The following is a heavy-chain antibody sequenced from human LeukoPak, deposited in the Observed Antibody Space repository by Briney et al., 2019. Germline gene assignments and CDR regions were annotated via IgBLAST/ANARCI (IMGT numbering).Heavy chain of an antibody. CDR1: GFTFSSYE. J-gene: IGHJ4*02. CDR3: ARARGSPRYYFDY. Sequence: LRLSCAASGFTFSSYEMNWIRQPPGKGLEWIGEINHSGSTNYNPSLKSRVTISVDASKNQFSLKLSSVTAADTAVYYCARARGSPRYYFDYWGQGTLVTVSS. CDR2: INHSGST. V-gene: IGHV4-34*01. D-gene: IGHD3-16*01.